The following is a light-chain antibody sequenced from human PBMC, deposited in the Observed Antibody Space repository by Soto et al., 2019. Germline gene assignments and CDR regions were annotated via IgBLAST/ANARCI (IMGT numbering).Light chain of an antibody. V-gene: IGKV1-39*01. Sequence: DIQMTQSPSSLSASIGDIITITCRASQSISTYLNWYQQKPGKAPKLLIYGASTLQNGVPSSFSGSGFATDYTLTISGLQPEDFATYYCQQSFITPPLTFGGGTKVEMK. J-gene: IGKJ4*01. CDR3: QQSFITPPLT. CDR1: QSISTY. CDR2: GAS.